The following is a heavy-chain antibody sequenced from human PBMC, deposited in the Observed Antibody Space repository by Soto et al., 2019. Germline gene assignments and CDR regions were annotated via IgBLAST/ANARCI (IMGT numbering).Heavy chain of an antibody. D-gene: IGHD1-1*01. Sequence: GGSLRLSCVVSGLTFSDYGFHWVRQAPGKGLDWVAAISYDGSFVYYADSVRGRFTISGDNSRNTLDLQMNTLRHEDTAVYYCAKERGRNRNFAMDVWGQGTSVTVSS. V-gene: IGHV3-30*18. CDR3: AKERGRNRNFAMDV. CDR2: ISYDGSFV. CDR1: GLTFSDYG. J-gene: IGHJ6*02.